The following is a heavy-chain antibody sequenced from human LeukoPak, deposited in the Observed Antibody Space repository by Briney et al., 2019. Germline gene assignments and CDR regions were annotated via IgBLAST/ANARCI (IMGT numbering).Heavy chain of an antibody. CDR2: IYPDDSDT. V-gene: IGHV5-51*01. CDR3: ARPNITSYYDSRGYDAFDV. Sequence: GESLKISCKGSGYSFTSFWIAWVRPMPGKGLEWMGIIYPDDSDTRYSPSFQGQVTISADKSVSTAYLQWSSLKASDTAMYYCARPNITSYYDSRGYDAFDVWGQGTMVTVSS. CDR1: GYSFTSFW. D-gene: IGHD3-22*01. J-gene: IGHJ3*01.